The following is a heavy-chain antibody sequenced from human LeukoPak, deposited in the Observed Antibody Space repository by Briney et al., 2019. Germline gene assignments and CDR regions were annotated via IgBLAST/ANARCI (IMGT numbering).Heavy chain of an antibody. CDR1: GGSFSGYY. V-gene: IGHV4-34*01. J-gene: IGHJ6*03. D-gene: IGHD2-2*01. CDR3: ARRYCSSTSCYASQYYYYYYYMDA. Sequence: SETLSLTCAVYGGSFSGYYWSWIRQPPGKGLEWIGEINHSGSTNYNPSLKSRVTISVDTSKNQFSLKLSSVTAADTAVYYCARRYCSSTSCYASQYYYYYYYMDAWGKGTTVTVSS. CDR2: INHSGST.